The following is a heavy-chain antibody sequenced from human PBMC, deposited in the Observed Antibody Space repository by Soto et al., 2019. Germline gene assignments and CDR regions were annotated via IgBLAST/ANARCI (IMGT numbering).Heavy chain of an antibody. J-gene: IGHJ6*03. CDR2: IKQDGSEK. CDR1: GFTFSSYW. V-gene: IGHV3-7*01. D-gene: IGHD3-10*01. CDR3: ARAHYNGSGSYYDNYYYYYMDV. Sequence: EVQLVESGGGLVQPGGSLRLSCAAPGFTFSSYWMSWVRQAPGQGLEWVANIKQDGSEKYYVDSGKGRFTISRDNAKNSLYLQMNSLRAEDTAVYYCARAHYNGSGSYYDNYYYYYMDVWGKGTTVTVSS.